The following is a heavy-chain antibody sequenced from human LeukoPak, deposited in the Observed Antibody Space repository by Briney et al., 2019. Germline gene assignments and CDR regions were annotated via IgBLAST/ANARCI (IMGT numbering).Heavy chain of an antibody. CDR2: IKQDGSEK. D-gene: IGHD5-24*01. Sequence: GGSLRLSCAASGFTFSSYWMSWVRQAPGKGLEWVANIKQDGSEKYYVDSVKGRFTISRDNAKNSLYLQMNSLRAEDTAVYYCARDTVGGRAFYYYYYMDVWGKGTTVTVSS. J-gene: IGHJ6*03. CDR3: ARDTVGGRAFYYYYYMDV. CDR1: GFTFSSYW. V-gene: IGHV3-7*01.